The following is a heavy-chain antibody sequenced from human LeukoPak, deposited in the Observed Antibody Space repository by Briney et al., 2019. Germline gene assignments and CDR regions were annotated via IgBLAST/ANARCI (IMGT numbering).Heavy chain of an antibody. J-gene: IGHJ4*02. D-gene: IGHD2-8*01. Sequence: ASVKVSCKVSGYTLTELTMHWVRQAPGKGLEWMGGFDPEDGETIYAQKFQGRVTMTEDTSTDTAYMELSSLRSEDTAVYYCARPLMKGGNFDYWGQGTLVTVSS. CDR3: ARPLMKGGNFDY. CDR1: GYTLTELT. CDR2: FDPEDGET. V-gene: IGHV1-24*01.